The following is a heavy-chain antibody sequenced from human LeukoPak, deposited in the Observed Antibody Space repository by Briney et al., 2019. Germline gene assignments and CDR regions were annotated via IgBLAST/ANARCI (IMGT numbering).Heavy chain of an antibody. CDR2: ISYDGSNK. CDR3: ASEDYYGSGSYYQIDY. J-gene: IGHJ4*02. D-gene: IGHD3-10*01. CDR1: GFTFSSYA. V-gene: IGHV3-30-3*01. Sequence: QPGRSLRLSCAASGFTFSSYAMHWVRQAPGKGLEWVAVISYDGSNKYYADSVKGRFTISRDNSKNTLYLQMNSLRAEDTAVYYCASEDYYGSGSYYQIDYWGQGTLATVSS.